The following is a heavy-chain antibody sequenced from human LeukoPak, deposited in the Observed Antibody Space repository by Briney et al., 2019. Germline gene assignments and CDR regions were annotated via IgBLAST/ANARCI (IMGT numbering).Heavy chain of an antibody. CDR3: AKVQLGIGVDY. V-gene: IGHV3-23*01. J-gene: IGHJ4*02. Sequence: GESLRLFCAASGFTFSSYAVSWVRQAPGKGLEWVLGISDGGSRTYYADSVKGRFTISRDDSKNTLYLQMNSLRAEDTAVYYCAKVQLGIGVDYWGQGTLVTVSS. D-gene: IGHD7-27*01. CDR1: GFTFSSYA. CDR2: ISDGGSRT.